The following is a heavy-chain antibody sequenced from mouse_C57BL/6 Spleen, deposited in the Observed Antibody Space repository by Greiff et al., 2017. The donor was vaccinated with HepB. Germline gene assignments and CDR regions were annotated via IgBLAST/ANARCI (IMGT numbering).Heavy chain of an antibody. D-gene: IGHD1-1*01. CDR1: GYTFTSYW. Sequence: QVQLQQPGAELVKPGASVKLSCKASGYTFTSYWMHWVKQRPGQGLEWIGMIHPNSGSTNYNEKFKSKATLTVDKSSSTAYMQLSSLTSEDSAVYYGARWGVFDYGSSDNNYFDYWGQGTTLTVSS. CDR3: ARWGVFDYGSSDNNYFDY. CDR2: IHPNSGST. V-gene: IGHV1-64*01. J-gene: IGHJ2*01.